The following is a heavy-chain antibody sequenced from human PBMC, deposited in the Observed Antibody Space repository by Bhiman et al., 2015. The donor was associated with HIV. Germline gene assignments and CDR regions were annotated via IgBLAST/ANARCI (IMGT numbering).Heavy chain of an antibody. CDR2: ISSSGSTI. D-gene: IGHD5-24*01. J-gene: IGHJ4*02. CDR1: GFTFNKYS. CDR3: AREEMYHFDY. Sequence: EVQLVESGGGLVKPGGSLRLSCAASGFTFNKYSMTWVRQAPGKGLEWVSYISSSGSTIYYADSVKGRFTISRDNAKKSLYLQMNSLRAEDTAVYYCAREEMYHFDYWGQGTLVTVSS. V-gene: IGHV3-21*05.